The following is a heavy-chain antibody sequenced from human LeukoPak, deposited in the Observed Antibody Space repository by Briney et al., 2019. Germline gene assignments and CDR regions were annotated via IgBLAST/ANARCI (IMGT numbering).Heavy chain of an antibody. D-gene: IGHD3-9*01. CDR2: MFYGGST. J-gene: IGHJ4*02. CDR1: GDSISSNNYY. CDR3: VTTHFDILTASYYFDF. V-gene: IGHV4-39*01. Sequence: PSETLSLTCTVSGDSISSNNYYWGWVRQPPGKGLEWIGSMFYGGSTYSSPSLKSRVTISVDTSKNQISLKLSSLTAADTAVYYCVTTHFDILTASYYFDFWGQGTLVTVSS.